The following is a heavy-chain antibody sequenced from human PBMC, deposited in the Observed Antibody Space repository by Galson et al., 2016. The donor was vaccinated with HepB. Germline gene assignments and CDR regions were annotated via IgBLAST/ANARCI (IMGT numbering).Heavy chain of an antibody. CDR3: ARASGYHYVSWFDP. J-gene: IGHJ5*02. CDR2: IIAIFGTA. D-gene: IGHD5-12*01. V-gene: IGHV1-69*01. Sequence: GLEWMGGIIAIFGTANYAQKFQGRVTITADESTSTVYMELSSLRSEDTAVYYCARASGYHYVSWFDPWGQGTLVTVSS.